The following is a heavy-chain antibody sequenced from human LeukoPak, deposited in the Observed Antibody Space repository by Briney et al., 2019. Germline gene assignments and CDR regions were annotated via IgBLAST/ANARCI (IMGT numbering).Heavy chain of an antibody. J-gene: IGHJ5*02. D-gene: IGHD5-18*01. V-gene: IGHV3-30*04. CDR1: GFTFSSNA. CDR2: ISYDGSNK. CDR3: ARDHGDTAILP. Sequence: GGSLRLSCAASGFTFSSNAMHWVRQAPGKGLEWVAVISYDGSNKYYADSVKGRFTISRDNSKNTLYLQMNSLRAEDTAVYYRARDHGDTAILPSGQGTLVTVSS.